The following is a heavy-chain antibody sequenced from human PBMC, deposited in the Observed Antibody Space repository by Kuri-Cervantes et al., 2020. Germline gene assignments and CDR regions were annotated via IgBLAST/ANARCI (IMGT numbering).Heavy chain of an antibody. D-gene: IGHD2-15*01. CDR3: AKDSTPGDYYYYYMDV. CDR1: GFTFDDYG. V-gene: IGHV3-20*04. Sequence: ETLSLTCAASGFTFDDYGMSWVRQGPGKGLEWVSDINWNGGSTGYADSVKGRFTISRDNAKNSLYLQMNSLRAEDTALYYCAKDSTPGDYYYYYMDVWGKGTTVTVSS. J-gene: IGHJ6*03. CDR2: INWNGGST.